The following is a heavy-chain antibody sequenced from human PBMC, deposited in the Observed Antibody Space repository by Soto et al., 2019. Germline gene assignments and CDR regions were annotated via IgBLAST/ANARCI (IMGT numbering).Heavy chain of an antibody. V-gene: IGHV3-30*03. D-gene: IGHD2-21*01. CDR2: ISRDGGIK. CDR3: AGEVASVY. CDR1: GFTVSTYG. J-gene: IGHJ4*02. Sequence: QVQLVESGGGVVQPGRSLRLSCAVSGFTVSTYGMHWVRQAPGKGLEWVAVISRDGGIKFYADSVKGRFTISRDNSRNTLFLEMNSLRGDDMAVYYCAGEVASVYWGQGTLVTVSS.